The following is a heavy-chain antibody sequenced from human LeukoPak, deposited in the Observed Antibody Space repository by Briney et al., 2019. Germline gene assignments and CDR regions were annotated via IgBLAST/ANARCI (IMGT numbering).Heavy chain of an antibody. CDR3: ARDAAWSGYYDAFDI. V-gene: IGHV3-48*01. CDR1: GFTFSRYA. Sequence: GGSLRLSCTASGFTFSRYAMNWVRQAPGKGLEWVSYISTSISTIYCADSVKGRFTISRDNAKNSLYLQMNSLRAEDTAVYYCARDAAWSGYYDAFDIWGQGTMVTVSS. CDR2: ISTSISTI. D-gene: IGHD3-3*01. J-gene: IGHJ3*02.